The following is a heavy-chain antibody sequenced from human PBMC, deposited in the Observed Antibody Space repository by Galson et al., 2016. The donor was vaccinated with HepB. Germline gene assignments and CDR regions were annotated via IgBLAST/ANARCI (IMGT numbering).Heavy chain of an antibody. CDR1: GDSISRSY. CDR2: IYHGGSP. V-gene: IGHV4-59*01. Sequence: SETLSLTCTVSGDSISRSYWSWIRQPPGKRLEWIGYIYHGGSPNYNPSLKSRATISVDTSKNLFSLNLRSVTAADTAVYFCARRVIEGGGFVAFDLLGQGTMVTVSS. CDR3: ARRVIEGGGFVAFDL. D-gene: IGHD2-21*01. J-gene: IGHJ3*01.